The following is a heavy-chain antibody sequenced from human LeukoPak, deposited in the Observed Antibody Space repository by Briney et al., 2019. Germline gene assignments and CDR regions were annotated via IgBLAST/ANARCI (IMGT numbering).Heavy chain of an antibody. CDR1: GITLSNYG. J-gene: IGHJ4*02. CDR2: ISGSGGGT. Sequence: PGESLRLSCAVSGITLSNYGMSWLRQAPGKGLEWVAGISGSGGGTHYAGSVKGRFTISRDNSRNTLFLQMNSLRAEDTAVYFCAKRGVVIRVFLVGFHKEANYFDSWGQGALVTVSS. CDR3: AKRGVVIRVFLVGFHKEANYFDS. D-gene: IGHD3-10*01. V-gene: IGHV3-23*01.